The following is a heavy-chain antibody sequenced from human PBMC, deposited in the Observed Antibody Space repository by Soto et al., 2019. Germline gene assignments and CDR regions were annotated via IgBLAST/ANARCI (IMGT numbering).Heavy chain of an antibody. Sequence: GGSLRLSCAASGFTFSNYAMSWVRQAPGKGPEWVSVFSGCGGSTYYADSLKGRFTISRDNSKNTLYLQLNSLRAEDTAVYYCAKRSPYSSGPRSNYYYYYGMDVWGQGTTVTVSS. D-gene: IGHD6-19*01. CDR1: GFTFSNYA. V-gene: IGHV3-23*01. CDR3: AKRSPYSSGPRSNYYYYYGMDV. J-gene: IGHJ6*02. CDR2: FSGCGGST.